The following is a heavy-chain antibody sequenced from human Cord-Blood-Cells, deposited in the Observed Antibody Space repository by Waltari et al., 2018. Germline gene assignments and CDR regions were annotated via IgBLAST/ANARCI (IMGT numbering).Heavy chain of an antibody. D-gene: IGHD4-4*01. CDR2: VYTNRGSA. CDR3: ARDYSNYFAFDI. J-gene: IGHJ3*02. V-gene: IGHV1-8*01. CDR1: GYTFTSYD. Sequence: QVQLVQSGAEVKKPGASVKVSCKASGYTFTSYDINWVRQATGQGQEWMGWVYTNRGSAGYAQEFEGRVTMTRNSSISTAYRELSSLRSEDTAVYYCARDYSNYFAFDIWGQGTMVTVSS.